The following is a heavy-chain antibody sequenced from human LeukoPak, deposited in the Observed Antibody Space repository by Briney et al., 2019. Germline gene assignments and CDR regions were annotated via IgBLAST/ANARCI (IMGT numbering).Heavy chain of an antibody. J-gene: IGHJ4*02. CDR3: ARGQFWSGYSI. Sequence: SETLSLTCAVYGGSFSGYYWSWIRQPPGKGLEWIGEINHRRSTNYNPSLKSRVTMSVDTSKNQFSLNLSSVTAADTAVYYCARGQFWSGYSIWGQGTLDTVSS. CDR2: INHRRST. V-gene: IGHV4-34*01. D-gene: IGHD3-3*02. CDR1: GGSFSGYY.